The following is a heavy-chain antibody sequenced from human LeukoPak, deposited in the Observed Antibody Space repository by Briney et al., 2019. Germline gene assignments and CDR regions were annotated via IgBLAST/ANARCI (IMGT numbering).Heavy chain of an antibody. Sequence: GGSLRLSCTVSGFTVSSNSMSWVRQAPGKGLEWVSFIYSDNTHYSDSVKGRFTISRDNSKNTLYLQMNSLRAEDTAVYYCAKDHPSHKLHYWGQGTPVTVSS. V-gene: IGHV3-53*01. CDR2: IYSDNT. J-gene: IGHJ4*02. CDR3: AKDHPSHKLHY. CDR1: GFTVSSNS. D-gene: IGHD2-2*01.